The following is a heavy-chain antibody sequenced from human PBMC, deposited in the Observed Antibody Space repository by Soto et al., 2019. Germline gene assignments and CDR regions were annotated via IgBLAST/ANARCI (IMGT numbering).Heavy chain of an antibody. CDR2: ISYDGSNK. J-gene: IGHJ4*02. CDR1: GFTFSSSG. Sequence: QVQLVESGGGVVQPGRSLRLSCAASGFTFSSSGMHWVRQAPGKGLEWVAVISYDGSNKFYADSVKGRFTISRDNFRNTLYLQMHSLRAEDTAVYYCAKEFHSWNYFVYWGQGTLVTVSS. D-gene: IGHD1-20*01. V-gene: IGHV3-30*18. CDR3: AKEFHSWNYFVY.